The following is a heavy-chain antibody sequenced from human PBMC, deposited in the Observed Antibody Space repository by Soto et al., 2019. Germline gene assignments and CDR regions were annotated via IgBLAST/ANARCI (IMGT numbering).Heavy chain of an antibody. J-gene: IGHJ4*02. CDR3: ARDASVSEHYYDFWSGFDY. CDR1: GFTFSSYA. CDR2: ISYDGSNK. Sequence: GESLKISCAASGFTFSSYAMHWVRQAPGKGLEWVAVISYDGSNKYYADSVKGRFTISRDNSKNTLYLQMNSLRAEDTAVYYCARDASVSEHYYDFWSGFDYWGQGTLVTVSS. D-gene: IGHD3-3*01. V-gene: IGHV3-30-3*01.